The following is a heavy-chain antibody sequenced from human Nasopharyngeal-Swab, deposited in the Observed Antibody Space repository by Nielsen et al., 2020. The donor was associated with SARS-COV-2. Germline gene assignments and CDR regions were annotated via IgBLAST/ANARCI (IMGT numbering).Heavy chain of an antibody. V-gene: IGHV3-53*01. D-gene: IGHD3-22*01. J-gene: IGHJ4*02. Sequence: GESLKISCAASGFTVSSNYMSWVRQAPGKGLEWVSVIYSCGSTYYADSVKGRFTISRDNSKNTLYLQMNSLRAEDTAVYYRAKIRITMIVVVPNDYWGQGTLVTVSS. CDR1: GFTVSSNY. CDR2: IYSCGST. CDR3: AKIRITMIVVVPNDY.